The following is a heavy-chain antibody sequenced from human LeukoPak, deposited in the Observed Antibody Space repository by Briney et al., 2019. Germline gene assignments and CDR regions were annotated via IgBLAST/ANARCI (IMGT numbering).Heavy chain of an antibody. CDR1: GYTFTGYY. CDR3: ARESDYRRQFDY. CDR2: INPNSGGT. V-gene: IGHV1-2*02. J-gene: IGHJ4*02. Sequence: ASVKVSCKASGYTFTGYYMHWVRQAPGQGLEWMGWINPNSGGTNYAQKFQGRVTMTRDTSISTAYMELSRLRSDDTAVYYCARESDYRRQFDYWGQGTLVTVSS. D-gene: IGHD4-17*01.